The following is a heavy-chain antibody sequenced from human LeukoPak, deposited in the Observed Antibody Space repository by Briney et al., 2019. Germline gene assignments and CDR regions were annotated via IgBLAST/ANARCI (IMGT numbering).Heavy chain of an antibody. V-gene: IGHV4-61*02. CDR3: ARQVVIAIPPPDYYYYYMDV. CDR2: IYTSGSI. D-gene: IGHD2-21*01. CDR1: GGSISTDRYY. J-gene: IGHJ6*03. Sequence: NPSQTLSLTCTVYGGSISTDRYYWSWIRQPAGRGLEWIGRIYTSGSINYNPSLKSRVTLSVETSKNQFSLKLSSVTAADTAVYYCARQVVIAIPPPDYYYYYMDVWGKGTTVTVSS.